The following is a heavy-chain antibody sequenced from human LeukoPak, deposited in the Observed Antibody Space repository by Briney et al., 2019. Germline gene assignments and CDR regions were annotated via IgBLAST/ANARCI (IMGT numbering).Heavy chain of an antibody. J-gene: IGHJ6*03. V-gene: IGHV3-7*01. Sequence: GGSLRLSCAASGFTFSSYWMSWVRQAPGKGLEWVANIKQDGSEKYYVDSVKGRFTISRDNAKNSLYLQMNSLRAEDTAVYYCARVVGMGYYYYMAVWGKGTTVTVSS. CDR3: ARVVGMGYYYYMAV. CDR1: GFTFSSYW. D-gene: IGHD6-19*01. CDR2: IKQDGSEK.